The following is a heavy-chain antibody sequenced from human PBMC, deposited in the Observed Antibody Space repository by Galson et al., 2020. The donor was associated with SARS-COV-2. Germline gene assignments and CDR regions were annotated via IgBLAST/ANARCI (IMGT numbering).Heavy chain of an antibody. CDR1: GYTLTELS. J-gene: IGHJ5*02. V-gene: IGHV1-24*01. Sequence: ASVKVSCKVSGYTLTELSMHWVRQAPGKGLEWMGGFDPEDGETIYAQKFQGRVTMTEDTSTDTAYMELSSLRSEDTAVFYCATAPAYCGGDCPGWFDPWGQGTLVTVSS. CDR2: FDPEDGET. D-gene: IGHD2-21*02. CDR3: ATAPAYCGGDCPGWFDP.